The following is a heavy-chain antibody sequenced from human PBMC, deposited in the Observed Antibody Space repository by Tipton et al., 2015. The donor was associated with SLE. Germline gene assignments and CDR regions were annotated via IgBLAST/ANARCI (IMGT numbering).Heavy chain of an antibody. D-gene: IGHD5-12*01. J-gene: IGHJ4*02. CDR3: ACNGRVGYTAANY. CDR2: INHSGST. V-gene: IGHV4-34*01. Sequence: TLSLTCAVYGGSFSGYYWSWIRQPPGKGLEWIGEINHSGSTNYNPSLKSRVTISVDTSKNQFSPKLSSVTAADTAVYYCACNGRVGYTAANYWGQGTLVTVSS. CDR1: GGSFSGYY.